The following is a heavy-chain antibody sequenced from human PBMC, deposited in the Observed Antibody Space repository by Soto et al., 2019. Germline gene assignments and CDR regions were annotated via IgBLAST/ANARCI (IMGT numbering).Heavy chain of an antibody. D-gene: IGHD3-16*01. CDR1: GFTFSSYG. Sequence: EVQLLESGGGLVQPGGSLRLPCAVSGFTFSSYGMNWVRQAPGKGLEWVSGISGSGGNTYYADSVKGRFTISRDNSTNRLYLQMNSRRAEDTAVYYCAKEGGRGGGYFDYWGQGTLVTVSS. CDR3: AKEGGRGGGYFDY. CDR2: ISGSGGNT. V-gene: IGHV3-23*01. J-gene: IGHJ4*02.